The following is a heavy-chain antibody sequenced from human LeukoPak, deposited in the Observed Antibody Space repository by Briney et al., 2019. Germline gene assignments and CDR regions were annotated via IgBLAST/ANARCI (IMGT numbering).Heavy chain of an antibody. Sequence: GGSLRLSCAASGFIFNTFWMNWVRLTPGKGLEWVAKINQDGSDMYYVDSVKGRFFVSRDNARNLVYLQMNSLRVDDTAVYYCARDFPGIGRGTFDFWGQGTITIVSS. V-gene: IGHV3-7*03. D-gene: IGHD3-10*01. CDR1: GFIFNTFW. CDR3: ARDFPGIGRGTFDF. J-gene: IGHJ3*01. CDR2: INQDGSDM.